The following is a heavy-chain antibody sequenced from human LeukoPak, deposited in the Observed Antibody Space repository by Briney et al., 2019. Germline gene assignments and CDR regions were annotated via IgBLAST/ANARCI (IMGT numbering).Heavy chain of an antibody. CDR3: ARDVKGRWELLGSHDY. CDR2: ISTSSSYI. Sequence: PGGSLRLSCAASGFTFSSHGMNWVRQAPGKGLEWVSSISTSSSYIYYVDSVKGRFTISRDNARNSLYLQMNSLRTEDTAVYYCARDVKGRWELLGSHDYWGQGTLVTVSS. D-gene: IGHD1-26*01. J-gene: IGHJ4*02. CDR1: GFTFSSHG. V-gene: IGHV3-21*01.